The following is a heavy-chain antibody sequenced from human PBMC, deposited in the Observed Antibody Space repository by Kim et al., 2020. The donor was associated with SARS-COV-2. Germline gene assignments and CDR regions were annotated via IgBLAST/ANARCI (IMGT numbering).Heavy chain of an antibody. J-gene: IGHJ5*02. V-gene: IGHV5-51*01. D-gene: IGHD6-13*01. Sequence: GESLKISCKGSGYSFTSYWIGWVRQMPGKGLEWMGIIYPGDSDTRYSPSFQGQVTISADKSISTAYLQWSSLKASDTAMYYCARTGIAAAGTGGWFDPWGQGTLVTVSS. CDR2: IYPGDSDT. CDR1: GYSFTSYW. CDR3: ARTGIAAAGTGGWFDP.